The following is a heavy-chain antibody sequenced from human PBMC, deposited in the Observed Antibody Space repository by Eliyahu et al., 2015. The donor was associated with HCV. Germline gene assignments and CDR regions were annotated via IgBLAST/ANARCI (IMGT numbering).Heavy chain of an antibody. CDR3: TTIGFSGSWRGEVDY. CDR1: GFTFSNAW. Sequence: EVQLVESGGGLVKPGGSLRLSCAASGFTFSNAWMSWVRQAPGKGLGWVGRIKSKTDGGTTDYAAPVKGRFTISRDDSKNTLYLQMNSLKTEDTAVYYCTTIGFSGSWRGEVDYWGQGTLVTVSS. V-gene: IGHV3-15*01. D-gene: IGHD1-26*01. J-gene: IGHJ4*02. CDR2: IKSKTDGGTT.